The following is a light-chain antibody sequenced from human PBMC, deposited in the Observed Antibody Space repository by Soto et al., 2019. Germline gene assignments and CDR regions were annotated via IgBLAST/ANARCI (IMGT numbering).Light chain of an antibody. CDR3: QSYDSSNHWV. J-gene: IGLJ3*02. Sequence: NFMLTQPHSVSESPGKTVTISCTRSSGSIASNYVQWYQQRPGSSPTTVIYEDNQRPSGVPDRFSGSIDSSSKSASLTISGLKTEDEAGYYCQSYDSSNHWVFGGGTQLTVL. V-gene: IGLV6-57*01. CDR1: SGSIASNY. CDR2: EDN.